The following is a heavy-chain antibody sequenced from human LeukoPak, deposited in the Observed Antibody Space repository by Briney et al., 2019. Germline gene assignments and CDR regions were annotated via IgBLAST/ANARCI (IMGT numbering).Heavy chain of an antibody. D-gene: IGHD6-13*01. J-gene: IGHJ4*02. V-gene: IGHV4-59*08. CDR1: GGSISSYY. CDR3: AKGIAAAGPDY. CDR2: IYYSGST. Sequence: PSETLSLTCTVSGGSISSYYWSWIRQPPGKGLEWIGYIYYSGSTNYNPSLKSRVTISVDTSKNQFSLKLSSVTAADTAAYYCAKGIAAAGPDYWGQGTLVTVSS.